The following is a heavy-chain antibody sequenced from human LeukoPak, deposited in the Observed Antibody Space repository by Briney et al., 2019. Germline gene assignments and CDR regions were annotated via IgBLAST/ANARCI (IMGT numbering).Heavy chain of an antibody. CDR3: ASSVEMATISTPPGY. Sequence: PSETLSLTCAVYGGSFSGYYWSWIRQPPGKGLEWIGEINHSGSTNYNPSLKSRVTISVDTSKNQFSLKLSSVTAADTAVYYCASSVEMATISTPPGYWGQGTLVTVSS. D-gene: IGHD5-24*01. CDR2: INHSGST. V-gene: IGHV4-34*01. CDR1: GGSFSGYY. J-gene: IGHJ4*02.